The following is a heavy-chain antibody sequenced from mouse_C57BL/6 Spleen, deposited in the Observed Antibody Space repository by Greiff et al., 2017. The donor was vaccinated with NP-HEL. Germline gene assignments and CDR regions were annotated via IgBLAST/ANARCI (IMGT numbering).Heavy chain of an antibody. J-gene: IGHJ3*01. D-gene: IGHD2-4*01. CDR2: INPSSGYT. V-gene: IGHV1-4*01. CDR1: GYTVTSYT. CDR3: ARDDYDDWFAY. Sequence: QVQLKQSGAELARPGASVKMSCKASGYTVTSYTMHWVKQRPGQGLEWIGYINPSSGYTKYNQKFKDKATLTADKSSSTAYMQLSSLTSEDSAVYYCARDDYDDWFAYWGQGTLVTVSA.